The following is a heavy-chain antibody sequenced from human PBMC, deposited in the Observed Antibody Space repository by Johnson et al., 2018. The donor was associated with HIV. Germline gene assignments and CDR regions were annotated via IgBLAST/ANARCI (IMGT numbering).Heavy chain of an antibody. V-gene: IGHV3-30-3*01. CDR1: GFTFSTYA. CDR3: ARDPPYGGNPSAFDI. CDR2: ISYDGINK. J-gene: IGHJ3*02. D-gene: IGHD4-23*01. Sequence: VQLVESGGGVVQPGRSLRLSCAASGFTFSTYAMHWVRQAPGKGLEWVTIISYDGINKYYADSVKGRFTISTDNSKDTLYLQMHSLRPEDTALYYCARDPPYGGNPSAFDIWGQGTLVTDSS.